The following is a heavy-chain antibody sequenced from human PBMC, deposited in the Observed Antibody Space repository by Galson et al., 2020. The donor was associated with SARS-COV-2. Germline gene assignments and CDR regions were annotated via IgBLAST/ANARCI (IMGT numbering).Heavy chain of an antibody. CDR3: AHKPPGGPVADAFDV. CDR1: GFSLSHTGVG. Sequence: KMSGPTLVKPTQTLTLTCNFSGFSLSHTGVGVGWIRQPPGQALEWLALIYWDDDKRYRPSLKNRLTITKDTSENQVVLTMANMDPVDTGTYYCAHKPPGGPVADAFDVWGRGAMVTVSS. CDR2: IYWDDDK. D-gene: IGHD3-10*01. J-gene: IGHJ3*01. V-gene: IGHV2-5*02.